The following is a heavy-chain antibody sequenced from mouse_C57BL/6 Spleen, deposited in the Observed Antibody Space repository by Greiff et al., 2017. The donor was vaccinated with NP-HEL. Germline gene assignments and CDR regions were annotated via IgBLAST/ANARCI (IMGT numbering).Heavy chain of an antibody. Sequence: QVQLQQSGAELVKPGASVKISCKASGYAFSSYWMNWVKQRPGKGLEWIGQIYPGDGDTNYNGKFKGKATLTADKSSSTAYMQLSSLTSEDSAVYFCARYYYYGSSLAWFADWGQGTLVTVSA. J-gene: IGHJ3*01. CDR2: IYPGDGDT. V-gene: IGHV1-80*01. CDR3: ARYYYYGSSLAWFAD. D-gene: IGHD1-1*01. CDR1: GYAFSSYW.